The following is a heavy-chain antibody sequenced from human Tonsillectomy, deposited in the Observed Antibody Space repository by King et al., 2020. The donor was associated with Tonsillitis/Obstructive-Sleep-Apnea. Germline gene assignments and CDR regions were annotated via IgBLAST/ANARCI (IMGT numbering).Heavy chain of an antibody. V-gene: IGHV3-23*04. CDR3: AKEGAGVVVPAAMPYWYFDL. J-gene: IGHJ2*01. CDR2: ISGSGGST. D-gene: IGHD2-2*01. Sequence: VQLVESGGGLVQPGGSLRLSCAASGFTFNSYAMSWVRQAPGKGLEWVSAISGSGGSTYYADSMKGRFTISRDNSKNTLYLQMNSLRAEDTAVYYCAKEGAGVVVPAAMPYWYFDLWGRGTLVTVSS. CDR1: GFTFNSYA.